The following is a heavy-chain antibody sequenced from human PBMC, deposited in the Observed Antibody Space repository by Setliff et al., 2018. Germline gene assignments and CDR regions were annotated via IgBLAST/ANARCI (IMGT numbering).Heavy chain of an antibody. D-gene: IGHD2-15*01. CDR1: GFTVSGYY. J-gene: IGHJ3*02. V-gene: IGHV3-48*01. Sequence: PGGSLRLSCAASGFTVSGYYMQWVRQDPGKGLEWVSYIGESGNNIHYAVSVKGRFTISRDNSKKTLYLQMSSLRAEDTAVYYWVNGSCSGPDAFHIWGQGTMVTVSS. CDR3: VNGSCSGPDAFHI. CDR2: IGESGNNI.